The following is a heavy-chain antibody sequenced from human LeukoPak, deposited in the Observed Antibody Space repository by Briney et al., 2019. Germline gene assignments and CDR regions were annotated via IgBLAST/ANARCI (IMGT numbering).Heavy chain of an antibody. CDR1: GFTFSNYG. J-gene: IGHJ4*02. V-gene: IGHV3-30*18. CDR2: ISYDGSNT. CDR3: ANLPL. Sequence: PGRSLRPSCATSGFTFSNYGMHWVRQAPGKGLEWVAVISYDGSNTYYADSVKGRFTISRDNSKNTLYLQMNSLRPEDAAVYYCANLPLWGQGTLVTVSS.